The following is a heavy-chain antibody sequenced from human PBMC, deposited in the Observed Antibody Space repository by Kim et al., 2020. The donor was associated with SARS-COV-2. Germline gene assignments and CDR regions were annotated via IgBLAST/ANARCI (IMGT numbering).Heavy chain of an antibody. V-gene: IGHV3-30*04. D-gene: IGHD6-13*01. CDR1: GFTFSSYA. Sequence: GGSLRLSCAASGFTFSSYAMHWVRQAPGKGLEWVAVISYDGSNKYYADSVKGRFTISRDNSKNTLYLQMNSLRAEDTAVYYCARDSPYSSSWYSYYFDYWGQGTLVPVSS. J-gene: IGHJ4*02. CDR2: ISYDGSNK. CDR3: ARDSPYSSSWYSYYFDY.